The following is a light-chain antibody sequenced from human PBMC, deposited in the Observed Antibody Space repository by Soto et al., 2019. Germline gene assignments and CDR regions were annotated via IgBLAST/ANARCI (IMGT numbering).Light chain of an antibody. CDR2: EVS. CDR3: SSHGGANNFYV. V-gene: IGLV2-8*01. J-gene: IGLJ1*01. CDR1: SSDIGAYDY. Sequence: QSVLTQPPSASGSPGQSVTISCTGTSSDIGAYDYVSWYQQHPGKVPKLMIYEVSKRPSGVPDSFSASKSGNTASLTVSGLQAEDEADYYCSSHGGANNFYVFGTGTKVTVL.